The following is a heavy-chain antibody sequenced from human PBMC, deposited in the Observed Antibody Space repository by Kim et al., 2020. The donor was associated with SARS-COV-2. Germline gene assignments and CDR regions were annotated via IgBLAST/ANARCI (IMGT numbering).Heavy chain of an antibody. V-gene: IGHV4-39*07. CDR3: ARDPQDRDAFDI. CDR1: GGSISSSSYY. Sequence: SETLSLTCTVSGGSISSSSYYWGWIRQPPGKGLEWIGSIYYSGSTYYNPSLKGRVTISVDTSKNQFSLKLSSVTAADTAVYYCARDPQDRDAFDIWGQGTMVTVSS. CDR2: IYYSGST. J-gene: IGHJ3*02. D-gene: IGHD3-22*01.